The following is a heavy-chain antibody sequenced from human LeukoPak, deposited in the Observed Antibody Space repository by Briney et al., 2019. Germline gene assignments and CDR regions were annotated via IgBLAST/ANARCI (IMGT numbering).Heavy chain of an antibody. J-gene: IGHJ4*02. V-gene: IGHV1-8*01. D-gene: IGHD6-13*01. CDR3: ARVSSSWSGYYFDY. Sequence: ASVKVSCKASGYTFTSYDINWVRQATGQGLEWMGWMNPNSGNTGYAQKFQGRVTMTRNTSISTVYMELSSLRSEDTAVYYCARVSSSWSGYYFDYWGQGTLVTVSS. CDR1: GYTFTSYD. CDR2: MNPNSGNT.